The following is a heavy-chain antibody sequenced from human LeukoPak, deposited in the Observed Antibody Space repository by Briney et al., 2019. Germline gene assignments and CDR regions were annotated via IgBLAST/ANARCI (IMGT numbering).Heavy chain of an antibody. Sequence: GGSLRLSCAASGFTFSTYNMNWVRQAPGKGLEWVSSIGNSSYIYYADSVKGRFTISRDNAKNSLYLQLNSLRDEDTAVYYCARDLPLEKYYGSGTYSYYFDSWGQGALVTVSS. CDR3: ARDLPLEKYYGSGTYSYYFDS. V-gene: IGHV3-21*01. CDR2: IGNSSYI. J-gene: IGHJ4*02. CDR1: GFTFSTYN. D-gene: IGHD3-10*01.